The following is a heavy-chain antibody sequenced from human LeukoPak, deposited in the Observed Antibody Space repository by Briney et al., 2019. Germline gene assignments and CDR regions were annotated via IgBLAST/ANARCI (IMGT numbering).Heavy chain of an antibody. V-gene: IGHV1-69*04. D-gene: IGHD4-17*01. J-gene: IGHJ6*02. Sequence: SVKVSCKASGGTFSSYAISWVRQAPGQGLEWMGRIIPILGMANYAQKFQGRVTITADKSTSTAYMELSSLRSEDTAVYYCARERAPKTDYGDYGDGMDVWGQGTTVTVSS. CDR3: ARERAPKTDYGDYGDGMDV. CDR2: IIPILGMA. CDR1: GGTFSSYA.